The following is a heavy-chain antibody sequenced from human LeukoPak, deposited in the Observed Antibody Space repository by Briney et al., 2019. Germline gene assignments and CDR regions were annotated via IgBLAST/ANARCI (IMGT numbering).Heavy chain of an antibody. CDR1: GFTFSSYA. J-gene: IGHJ5*02. Sequence: GGSLRLSCAASGFTFSSYAMSWVRQAPGKGLEWVSAISGSGGSTYYADSVKGRFTISRDNSKNTLYLQMNSLRAGDTAVYYCAKDQYYYGSGSLNWFDPWGQGTLVTVSS. CDR3: AKDQYYYGSGSLNWFDP. V-gene: IGHV3-23*01. D-gene: IGHD3-10*01. CDR2: ISGSGGST.